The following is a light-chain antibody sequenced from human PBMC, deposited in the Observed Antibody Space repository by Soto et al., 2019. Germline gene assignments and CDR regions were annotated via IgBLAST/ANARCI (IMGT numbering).Light chain of an antibody. V-gene: IGKV3-15*01. CDR1: QSVANR. CDR2: GAT. Sequence: EIVMTQSPATLSVSPGERATLSCRASQSVANRLAWYQHTPGQAPRLLIYGATYRATGVPAKFSGSGSGTDFTLTTASLQSEDFALYYWHQYIDWPRTFGQGTKVDI. CDR3: HQYIDWPRT. J-gene: IGKJ1*01.